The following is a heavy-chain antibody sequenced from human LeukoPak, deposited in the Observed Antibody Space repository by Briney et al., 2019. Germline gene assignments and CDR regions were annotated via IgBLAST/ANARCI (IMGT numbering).Heavy chain of an antibody. D-gene: IGHD3-10*01. CDR3: ARLSHGSGSYPPWYFDY. CDR1: GFTFSSYS. Sequence: GGSLRLSCAASGFTFSSYSMNWVRQAPGKGLEWVSSISSSSSYIYYADSVKGRFTISRDNAKNSLYLQMNSLRAEDTAVYYCARLSHGSGSYPPWYFDYWGQGTLVTVSS. CDR2: ISSSSSYI. J-gene: IGHJ4*02. V-gene: IGHV3-21*01.